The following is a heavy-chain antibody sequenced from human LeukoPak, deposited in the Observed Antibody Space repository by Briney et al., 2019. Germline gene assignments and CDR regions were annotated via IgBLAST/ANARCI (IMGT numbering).Heavy chain of an antibody. CDR1: GYTFSDYY. V-gene: IGHV1-46*01. CDR3: ARGPARRGSYVDY. J-gene: IGHJ4*02. CDR2: INPSGGST. Sequence: ASVKVSCKASGYTFSDYYMFWVRQAPGQGLEWVGIINPSGGSTSYAQKFQGRVTMTRDMSTSTVYMELSSLRSEDTAVYYCARGPARRGSYVDYWGQGTLVTVSS. D-gene: IGHD1-26*01.